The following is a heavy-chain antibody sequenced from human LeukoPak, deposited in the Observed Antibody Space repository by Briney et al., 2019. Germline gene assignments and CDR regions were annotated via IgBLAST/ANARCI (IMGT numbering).Heavy chain of an antibody. J-gene: IGHJ3*02. CDR1: GFTFSSYG. D-gene: IGHD3-22*01. CDR3: AKESSMIVVALNAFDI. Sequence: GRSLRLSCAASGFTFSSYGMYWVRQAPGKGLEWVAVISYDGSNKYYADSVKGRFTISRDNSKNTLYLQMNSLRAEDTAVYYCAKESSMIVVALNAFDIWGQGTMVTVSS. V-gene: IGHV3-30*18. CDR2: ISYDGSNK.